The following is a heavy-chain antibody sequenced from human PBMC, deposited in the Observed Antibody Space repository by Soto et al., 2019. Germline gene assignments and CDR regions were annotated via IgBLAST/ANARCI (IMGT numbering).Heavy chain of an antibody. CDR3: VSGPANSFGPHHVEH. D-gene: IGHD3-3*01. CDR1: GGTFSTYT. J-gene: IGHJ4*02. CDR2: IMPMFGTP. V-gene: IGHV1-69*06. Sequence: QVQLVQSGAEVKKPGSSVKVSCKASGGTFSTYTINWVRQAPGRGLQWVGGIMPMFGTPTYAQEFQGRLTITADKSTGTVYFELSGLRDEDTAVYYCVSGPANSFGPHHVEHWGQGTQVTVSS.